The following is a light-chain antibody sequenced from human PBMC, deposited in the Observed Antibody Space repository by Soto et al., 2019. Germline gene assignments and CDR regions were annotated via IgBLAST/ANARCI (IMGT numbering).Light chain of an antibody. CDR2: EGS. V-gene: IGLV2-23*01. CDR3: CSYAGSSTYV. Sequence: QSVLTHPASVSGAPGQSITISSTGTGIDVGSYNLVSWYQQHPGKAPKLMIYEGSKRPSGVSNRFSGSKSGNTASLTISGLQAEDEADYYCCSYAGSSTYVFGTGTKVTVL. J-gene: IGLJ1*01. CDR1: GIDVGSYNL.